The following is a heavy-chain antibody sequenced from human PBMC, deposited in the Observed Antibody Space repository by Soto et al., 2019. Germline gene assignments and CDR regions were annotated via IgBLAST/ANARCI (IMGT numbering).Heavy chain of an antibody. V-gene: IGHV4-39*01. CDR1: GGSISSSSYY. CDR2: IYYSGSP. J-gene: IGHJ5*02. Sequence: SETLSLTCTVSGGSISSSSYYWGWIRQPPGKGLEWIGSIYYSGSPYYNPSLKSRVTISVDTSKNQFSLKLSSVTAADTAVYYCARGAHVWYWFDPWGQGTLVTVSS. D-gene: IGHD2-8*02. CDR3: ARGAHVWYWFDP.